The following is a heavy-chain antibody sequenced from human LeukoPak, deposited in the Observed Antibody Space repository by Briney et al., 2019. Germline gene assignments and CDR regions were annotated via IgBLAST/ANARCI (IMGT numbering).Heavy chain of an antibody. CDR3: AKAMAGYSKNNWFDP. J-gene: IGHJ5*02. CDR1: GFTFSSYS. CDR2: ISSSSSYI. V-gene: IGHV3-21*04. Sequence: GGSLRLSCAASGFTFSSYSMNWVRQAPGKGLEWVSYISSSSSYIYYADSVRGRFTISRDNAKNSLYLQINSLRAEDTAVYYWAKAMAGYSKNNWFDPWGQGTLVTVSS. D-gene: IGHD6-13*01.